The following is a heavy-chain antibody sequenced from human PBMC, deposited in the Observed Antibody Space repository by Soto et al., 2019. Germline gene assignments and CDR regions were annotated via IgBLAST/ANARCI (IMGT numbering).Heavy chain of an antibody. J-gene: IGHJ6*02. CDR1: GFTVSSNY. Sequence: GGSLRLSCAASGFTVSSNYMSWVRQAPGKGLEWVSVIYSGGSTYYADSVKGRFTISRDNSKNTLYLQMNSVRAKETAVYYCARAQLDYYYGMGVWGQGTTVTVSS. V-gene: IGHV3-66*01. CDR2: IYSGGST. CDR3: ARAQLDYYYGMGV.